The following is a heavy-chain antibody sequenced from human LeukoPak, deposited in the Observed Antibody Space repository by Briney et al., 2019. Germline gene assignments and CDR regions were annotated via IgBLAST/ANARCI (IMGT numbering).Heavy chain of an antibody. CDR3: AGTRDVLLWFGEFLPYFDI. J-gene: IGHJ3*02. CDR1: GGSISNSSYY. V-gene: IGHV4-39*01. D-gene: IGHD3-10*01. CDR2: IYYSGST. Sequence: PSETLSLTCTVSGGSISNSSYYWGWIRQPPGKGLEWIGSIYYSGSTYYNPSLKSRVTISVDTSKNQFSLKLSSVTAADTAVYYCAGTRDVLLWFGEFLPYFDIWGQGTMVTVSS.